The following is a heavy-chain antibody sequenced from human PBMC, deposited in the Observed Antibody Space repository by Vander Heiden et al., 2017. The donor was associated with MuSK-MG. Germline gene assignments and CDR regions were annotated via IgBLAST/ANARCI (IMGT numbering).Heavy chain of an antibody. CDR2: INPNSGGT. CDR3: ARVFYKSAGGYYGTTGY. Sequence: QAQLVQSGAEVKKPGASVKVSCKASGYTFTGYSMHWVRQAPGQGLEWMGWINPNSGGTNYAQKFQGRVTMTRDTSISTAYMELSRLRSDDTAVYYCARVFYKSAGGYYGTTGYWGQGTLVTVSS. CDR1: GYTFTGYS. V-gene: IGHV1-2*02. J-gene: IGHJ4*02. D-gene: IGHD3-22*01.